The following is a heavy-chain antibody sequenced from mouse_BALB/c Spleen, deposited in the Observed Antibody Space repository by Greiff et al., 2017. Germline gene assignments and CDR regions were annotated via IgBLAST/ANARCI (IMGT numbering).Heavy chain of an antibody. CDR2: ISSGGSYT. V-gene: IGHV5-9-4*01. J-gene: IGHJ2*01. CDR1: GFTFSSYA. Sequence: EVKVEESGGGLVKPGGSLKLSCAASGFTFSSYAMSWVRQSPEKRLEWVAEISSGGSYTYYPDTVTGRFTISRDNAKNTLYLEMSSLRSEDTAMYYCARTYYPYYFDYWGQGTTLTVSS. D-gene: IGHD2-10*01. CDR3: ARTYYPYYFDY.